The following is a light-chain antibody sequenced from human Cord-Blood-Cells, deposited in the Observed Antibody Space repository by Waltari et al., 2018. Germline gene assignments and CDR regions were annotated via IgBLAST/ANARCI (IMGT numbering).Light chain of an antibody. J-gene: IGLJ3*02. CDR3: SSYTSSSTWV. CDR1: SSDVGGYNY. Sequence: QSALTQPASVSGSPGQSITISCTGTSSDVGGYNYVSWYQHHPSQAPKLMIYDVSNRPSGVSKRFAGSKSGNTASLTISGLQAEDEADYDCSSYTSSSTWVFGGGTKLTVL. V-gene: IGLV2-14*03. CDR2: DVS.